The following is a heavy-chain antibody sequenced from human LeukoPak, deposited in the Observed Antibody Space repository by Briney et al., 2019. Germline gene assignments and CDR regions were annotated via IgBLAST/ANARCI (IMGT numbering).Heavy chain of an antibody. Sequence: ASVKVSCXASGYTFTSYGISWVRQAPGQGLEWMGWISAYNGNTNYAQKLQGRVTMTTDTSTSTAYMELRSLRSDDTAVYYCAREPSGSYYNVPLNFDYWGQGTLVTVSS. V-gene: IGHV1-18*01. CDR3: AREPSGSYYNVPLNFDY. CDR1: GYTFTSYG. D-gene: IGHD3-10*01. J-gene: IGHJ4*02. CDR2: ISAYNGNT.